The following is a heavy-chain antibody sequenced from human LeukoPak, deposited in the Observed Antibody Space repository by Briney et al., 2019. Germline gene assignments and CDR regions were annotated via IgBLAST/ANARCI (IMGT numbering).Heavy chain of an antibody. D-gene: IGHD2-2*01. CDR1: GDSVSSNSVT. J-gene: IGHJ5*02. V-gene: IGHV6-1*01. CDR2: TYYRSTWYN. Sequence: SQTLSLTCAISGDSVSSNSVTWNWIRQSPSRGLEWLGRTYYRSTWYNGYAVSVRGRITVNPDTSKNQFSLHLNSVTPEDTAVYYCARRLTQYDCFDPWGQGILVTVSS. CDR3: ARRLTQYDCFDP.